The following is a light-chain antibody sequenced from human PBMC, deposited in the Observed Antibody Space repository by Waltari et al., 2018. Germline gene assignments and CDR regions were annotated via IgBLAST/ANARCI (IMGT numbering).Light chain of an antibody. V-gene: IGLV3-19*01. CDR3: NSRDSSGNHLV. CDR1: SLRSYY. CDR2: GKN. J-gene: IGLJ3*02. Sequence: SSELTQDPAVSVALGQTVRITCQGDSLRSYYASWYQQKPGQAPVLVIYGKNNRPSGIPDRFFGSSSGNTASLNITGAQAEDEADYYCNSRDSSGNHLVFGGGTKLTVL.